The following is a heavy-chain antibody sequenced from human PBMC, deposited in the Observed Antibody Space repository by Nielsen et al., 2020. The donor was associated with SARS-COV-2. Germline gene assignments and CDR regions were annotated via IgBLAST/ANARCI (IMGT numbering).Heavy chain of an antibody. D-gene: IGHD6-13*01. CDR3: ARGYLAAPYYYGMDV. CDR2: INWNGGRT. V-gene: IGHV3-20*04. CDR1: GFSFDDDG. Sequence: GGSLRLSCAASGFSFDDDGMSWVRQVPGRGLEWVSGINWNGGRTGYADSVRGRFTISRDNAQSSLYLQMNSLTVEDTALYYCARGYLAAPYYYGMDVWGQGTTVTVSS. J-gene: IGHJ6*02.